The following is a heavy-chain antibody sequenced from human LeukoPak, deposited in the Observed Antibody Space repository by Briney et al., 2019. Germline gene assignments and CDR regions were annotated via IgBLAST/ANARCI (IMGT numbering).Heavy chain of an antibody. CDR1: GGSIRDYY. V-gene: IGHV4-59*01. D-gene: IGHD6-13*01. J-gene: IGHJ4*02. CDR3: ARGYSSSWYGAMYY. Sequence: SETLSLTCTVSGGSIRDYYYTWIRQPPGKELEWIGYIHYSGSTNYNPSPKSRVTMSLDTSKDQFSLKLSSVTAADTAVYYCARGYSSSWYGAMYYWGQGTLVTVSS. CDR2: IHYSGST.